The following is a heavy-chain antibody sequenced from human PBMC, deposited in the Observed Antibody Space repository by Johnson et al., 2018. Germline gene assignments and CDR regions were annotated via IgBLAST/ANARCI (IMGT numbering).Heavy chain of an antibody. CDR1: GFTLDDYA. D-gene: IGHD6-13*01. CDR2: ISWNSGSI. V-gene: IGHV3-9*01. CDR3: AGVGWCSRARGGYYGMDG. Sequence: VQLVESGGGVVQPGRSLRLSCAASGFTLDDYAMHWVRQAPGKGLEWVSGISWNSGSIGYADSVKGRFTISRDNAKNSRYLQMNSLRAEDTAVYYCAGVGWCSRARGGYYGMDGWGQGTTVTVSS. J-gene: IGHJ6*02.